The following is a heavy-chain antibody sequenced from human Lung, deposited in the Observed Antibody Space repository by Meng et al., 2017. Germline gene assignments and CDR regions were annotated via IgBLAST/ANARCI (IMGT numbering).Heavy chain of an antibody. D-gene: IGHD4-11*01. J-gene: IGHJ4*02. Sequence: VPPQLWGAGLLKPSGTLSLTCVVSGGSFSDYYWSWIRQPPGKGLEWIGEINHSGSTNYNPSLESRATISVDTSQNNLSLKLSSVTAADSAVYYCARGPTTMAHDFDYWGQGTLVTVSS. CDR2: INHSGST. V-gene: IGHV4-34*01. CDR3: ARGPTTMAHDFDY. CDR1: GGSFSDYY.